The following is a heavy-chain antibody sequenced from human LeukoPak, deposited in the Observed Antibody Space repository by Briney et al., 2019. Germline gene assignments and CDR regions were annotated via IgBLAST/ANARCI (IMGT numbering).Heavy chain of an antibody. D-gene: IGHD3-22*01. CDR2: ISGSGGST. CDR3: AKDQNYDSSGYPRGFDY. CDR1: GFTFSSYA. Sequence: GGSLRLSCAASGFTFSSYAMSWVRQAPGKGLEWVSAISGSGGSTYYADSVKGRFTISRDNSKNTLYLQMNSLRAEDTALYYCAKDQNYDSSGYPRGFDYWGQGTLVTVSS. J-gene: IGHJ4*02. V-gene: IGHV3-23*01.